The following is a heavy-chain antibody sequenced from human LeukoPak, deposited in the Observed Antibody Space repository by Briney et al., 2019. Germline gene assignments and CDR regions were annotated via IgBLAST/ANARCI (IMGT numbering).Heavy chain of an antibody. V-gene: IGHV4-59*01. CDR1: GSSISSYY. CDR3: ARARWDTAGEEDY. J-gene: IGHJ4*02. D-gene: IGHD5-18*01. Sequence: PSETLSLTCTVSGSSISSYYWSWIRQPPGKGLEWIGYIYYSGSTNYNPSLKSRVTISVDTSKNQFSLKLSSVTAADTAVYYCARARWDTAGEEDYWGQGTLVTVSS. CDR2: IYYSGST.